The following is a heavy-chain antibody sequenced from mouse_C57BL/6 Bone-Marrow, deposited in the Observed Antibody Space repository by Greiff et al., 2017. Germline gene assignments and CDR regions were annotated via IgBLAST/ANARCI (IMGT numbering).Heavy chain of an antibody. CDR3: TTYDGYPYYAMDY. J-gene: IGHJ4*01. CDR1: GFNITDDY. V-gene: IGHV14-4*01. D-gene: IGHD2-3*01. CDR2: IDPENGDT. Sequence: VQLQQSGAELVRPGASVKLSCTASGFNITDDYMHWVKQRPEQGLEWIGWIDPENGDTEYASKFQGKATITADTASNTAYLQLSSLTTEDTAVYYCTTYDGYPYYAMDYWGQGTSVTVSS.